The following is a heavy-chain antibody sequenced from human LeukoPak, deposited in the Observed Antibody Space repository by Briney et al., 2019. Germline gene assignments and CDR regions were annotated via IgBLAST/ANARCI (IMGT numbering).Heavy chain of an antibody. D-gene: IGHD3-3*01. CDR3: ARVWSGYYTGWFDP. V-gene: IGHV1-69*13. Sequence: GASVKVSCKASGGTFSSYAISWVRQAPGQGLEWMGGIIPIFGTANYAQKFQGRVTITADESTSTAYMELRSLRSDDTAVYYCARVWSGYYTGWFDPWGQGTLVTVSS. CDR2: IIPIFGTA. CDR1: GGTFSSYA. J-gene: IGHJ5*02.